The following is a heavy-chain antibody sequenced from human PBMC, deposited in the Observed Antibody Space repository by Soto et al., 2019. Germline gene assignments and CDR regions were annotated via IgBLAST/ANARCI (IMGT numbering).Heavy chain of an antibody. D-gene: IGHD6-13*01. Sequence: HGESLKISCKGSGYSFTSYWIDWVRQMPGKGLEWMGIIYPGDSDTRYSPSFQGQVTISADKSISTAYLQWSSLKASDTAMYYCARQGSAAANGMDVWGQGTTVTVFS. J-gene: IGHJ6*02. CDR2: IYPGDSDT. CDR1: GYSFTSYW. CDR3: ARQGSAAANGMDV. V-gene: IGHV5-51*01.